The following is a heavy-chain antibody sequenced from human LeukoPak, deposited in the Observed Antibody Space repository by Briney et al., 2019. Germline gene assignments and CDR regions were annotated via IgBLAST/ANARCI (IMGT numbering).Heavy chain of an antibody. CDR3: ARAEVQLPDPFDY. D-gene: IGHD1-1*01. J-gene: IGHJ4*02. CDR2: IYPGDSDT. Sequence: GESLKISGKGSGYSFTSYWIGWVRQIPGKGLEWMGIIYPGDSDTRYSPSFQGQVTISADKSISTAYLQWSSLKASDTAMYYCARAEVQLPDPFDYWGQGTLVTVSS. CDR1: GYSFTSYW. V-gene: IGHV5-51*01.